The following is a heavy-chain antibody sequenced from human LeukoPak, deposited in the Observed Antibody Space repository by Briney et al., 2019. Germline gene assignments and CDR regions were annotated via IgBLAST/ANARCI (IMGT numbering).Heavy chain of an antibody. CDR1: GGSISSSSYY. D-gene: IGHD4-17*01. Sequence: PSETLSLACTVSGGSISSSSYYWGWIRQPPGKGLEWIGSIYYSGSTYYNPSLKSRVTISVDTSKNQFSLKLSSVTAADTAVYYCARARGFAGDYEVDYWGQGTLATVSS. J-gene: IGHJ4*02. CDR2: IYYSGST. CDR3: ARARGFAGDYEVDY. V-gene: IGHV4-39*07.